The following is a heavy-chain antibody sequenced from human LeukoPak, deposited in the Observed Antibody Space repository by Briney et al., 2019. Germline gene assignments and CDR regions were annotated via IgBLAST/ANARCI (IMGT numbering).Heavy chain of an antibody. J-gene: IGHJ4*02. CDR2: ISSSSTYI. V-gene: IGHV3-21*01. CDR1: GFTFNNYS. CDR3: ASSGIAAPDY. Sequence: GGSLRLSCAASGFTFNNYSMNWVRQAPGKGLEWVSSISSSSTYIYYAVSVKGRFTISRDNAKISLYLQMNSLRAEDTAVYYCASSGIAAPDYWGQGTLVTVSS. D-gene: IGHD6-13*01.